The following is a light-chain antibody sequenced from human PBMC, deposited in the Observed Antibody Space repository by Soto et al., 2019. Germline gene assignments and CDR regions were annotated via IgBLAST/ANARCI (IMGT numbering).Light chain of an antibody. CDR2: KAC. CDR3: QQYNSSTWT. Sequence: DIQITQTPTSLSASVGERVTITCRDSQSISSWLAWYQQKQGKAPKIXIYKACSLESGVLSRFSGSGSGTEFTLTISSLQPDDVATYYCQQYNSSTWTFGQGTKVDI. V-gene: IGKV1-5*03. J-gene: IGKJ1*01. CDR1: QSISSW.